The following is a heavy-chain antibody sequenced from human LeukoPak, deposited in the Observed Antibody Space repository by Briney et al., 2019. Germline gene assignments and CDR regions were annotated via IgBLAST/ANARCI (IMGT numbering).Heavy chain of an antibody. CDR2: IYYSGST. CDR3: ARDGFDGYYYYMDV. J-gene: IGHJ6*03. V-gene: IGHV4-59*11. CDR1: GGSISSHY. Sequence: SETLSLTCTVSGGSISSHYWSWIRQPPGKGLEWIGYIYYSGSTNYNPSLKSRVTISVDTSKTQFSLKLSSVTAADTAVYYCARDGFDGYYYYMDVWGKGTTVNVSS. D-gene: IGHD3-9*01.